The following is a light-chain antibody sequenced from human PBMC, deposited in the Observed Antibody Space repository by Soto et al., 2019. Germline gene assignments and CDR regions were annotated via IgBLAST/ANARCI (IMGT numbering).Light chain of an antibody. J-gene: IGKJ1*01. CDR1: QSVSSSY. Sequence: EIVFTPSPGTPSLSPGERATLSFRASQSVSSSYLAWYQQKPGQAPRLLIYGASSRATGIPDRFSGSGSGTDFTLTISRLEPEDFAVYYCQQYGSSPRTFGQGTKVDIK. CDR3: QQYGSSPRT. V-gene: IGKV3-20*01. CDR2: GAS.